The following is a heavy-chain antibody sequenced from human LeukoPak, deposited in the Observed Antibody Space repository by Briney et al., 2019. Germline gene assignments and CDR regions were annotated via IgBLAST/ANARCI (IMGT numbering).Heavy chain of an antibody. CDR1: GYTFTTYP. Sequence: GASVKVSCKASGYTFTTYPMNWVRQAPGQGLEWMGWISAYNGNTNYAQKLQGRVTMTTDTSTSTAYMELRSLRSDDTAVYYCARVFIAAIGDVWGQGTTVTVSS. J-gene: IGHJ6*02. CDR2: ISAYNGNT. D-gene: IGHD6-13*01. CDR3: ARVFIAAIGDV. V-gene: IGHV1-18*01.